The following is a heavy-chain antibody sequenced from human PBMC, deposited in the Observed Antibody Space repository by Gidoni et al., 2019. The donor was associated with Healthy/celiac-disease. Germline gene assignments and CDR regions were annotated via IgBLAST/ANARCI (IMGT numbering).Heavy chain of an antibody. CDR1: GFIFSSFG. CDR3: AKDAAVGYCSGGSCYEFDY. D-gene: IGHD2-15*01. Sequence: QVQLVESAGGVVKPGRSLRLPCAASGFIFSSFGTHWVRQAPGKGLEWVAFIRYDGSNKYYADSVKGRFTISRDNSKNTLYLQMNSLRAEDTAVYYCAKDAAVGYCSGGSCYEFDYWGQGTLVTVSS. CDR2: IRYDGSNK. V-gene: IGHV3-30*02. J-gene: IGHJ4*02.